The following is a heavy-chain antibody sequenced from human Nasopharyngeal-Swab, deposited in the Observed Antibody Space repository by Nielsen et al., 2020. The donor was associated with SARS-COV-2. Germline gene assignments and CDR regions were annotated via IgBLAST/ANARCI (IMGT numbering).Heavy chain of an antibody. CDR1: GYTFTSYD. Sequence: ASVKVSCKASGYTFTSYDINWVRQATGQGLEWMEWMNPNSGNTGYAQKFQGRVTMTRNTSISTAYMELSSLRSEDTAVYYCASELDYGGNSAFDYWGQGTLVTVSS. CDR3: ASELDYGGNSAFDY. J-gene: IGHJ4*02. CDR2: MNPNSGNT. V-gene: IGHV1-8*01. D-gene: IGHD4-23*01.